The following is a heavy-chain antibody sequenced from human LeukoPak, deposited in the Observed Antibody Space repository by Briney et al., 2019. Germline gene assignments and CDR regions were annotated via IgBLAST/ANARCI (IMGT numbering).Heavy chain of an antibody. CDR1: GFRFSTYS. V-gene: IGHV3-48*01. J-gene: IGHJ4*02. D-gene: IGHD3-10*02. CDR2: ISHSGGAE. CDR3: ARDYVFAFDY. Sequence: GGSLRLSCAAPGFRFSTYSMNWVRQAPGKGLEWISYISHSGGAEHYTDSVKGRLTISRDNAKNALYLQMNSLRAEDTAVYFCARDYVFAFDYWSQGTLVTVSS.